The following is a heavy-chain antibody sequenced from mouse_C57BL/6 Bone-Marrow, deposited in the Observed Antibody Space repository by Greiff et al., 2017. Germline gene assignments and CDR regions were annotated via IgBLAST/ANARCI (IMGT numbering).Heavy chain of an antibody. D-gene: IGHD2-14*01. CDR3: ARDLLKGYAMDY. J-gene: IGHJ4*01. CDR2: ISDGGSYT. Sequence: EVKLVESGGGLVKPGGSLKLSCAASGFTFSSYAMSWVRQTPEKRLEWVATISDGGSYTYYPDNVKGRFTISRDNAKNNLYLQMSHLKSEDTAMYYCARDLLKGYAMDYWGQGTSVTVSS. CDR1: GFTFSSYA. V-gene: IGHV5-4*01.